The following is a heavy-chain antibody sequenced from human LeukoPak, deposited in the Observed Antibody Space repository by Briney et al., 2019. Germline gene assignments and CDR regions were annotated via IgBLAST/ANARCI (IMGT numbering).Heavy chain of an antibody. CDR3: ARGDSSGWYFDD. CDR1: GFTFSDYY. CDR2: ISSSGSTV. V-gene: IGHV3-11*01. J-gene: IGHJ4*02. D-gene: IGHD6-19*01. Sequence: PGGSLRLSCVASGFTFSDYYMSWIRQAPGKGLEWVSYISSSGSTVYYADSVKGRFTISRDNAKNSLYLQMNSLRADDTALYYCARGDSSGWYFDDWGQGTLVTVSS.